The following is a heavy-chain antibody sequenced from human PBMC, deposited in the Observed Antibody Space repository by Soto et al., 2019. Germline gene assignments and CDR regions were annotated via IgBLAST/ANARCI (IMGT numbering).Heavy chain of an antibody. V-gene: IGHV4-59*01. CDR2: IYYSGST. J-gene: IGHJ4*02. CDR1: GGSISSYY. CDR3: ARDSSSGWYDFDY. D-gene: IGHD6-19*01. Sequence: PSETLSLTCTVSGGSISSYYWSWIRQPPGKGLEWIGYIYYSGSTNYNPSLESRVTISVDTSKNQFSLKLSSVTAADTAVYYCARDSSSGWYDFDYWGQGTLVTVSS.